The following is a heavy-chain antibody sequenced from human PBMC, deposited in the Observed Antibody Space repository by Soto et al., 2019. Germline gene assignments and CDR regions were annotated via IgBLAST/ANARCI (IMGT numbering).Heavy chain of an antibody. Sequence: PGGSLRLSCAASGYTFRSYDMHWVRQVTGKGLEWVSVIGSAGDSNYAPSVKGRFTISRENAKNSLYLQMNSLRAGDTAVYYCATGSKGTYGMDVWGQGTTVTVSS. CDR2: IGSAGDS. D-gene: IGHD3-10*01. CDR3: ATGSKGTYGMDV. CDR1: GYTFRSYD. J-gene: IGHJ6*02. V-gene: IGHV3-13*01.